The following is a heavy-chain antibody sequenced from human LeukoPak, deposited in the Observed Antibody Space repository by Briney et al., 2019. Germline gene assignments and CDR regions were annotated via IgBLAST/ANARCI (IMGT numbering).Heavy chain of an antibody. D-gene: IGHD1-26*01. CDR3: ARMYSGTYGGIDY. CDR2: IYSSGST. Sequence: SETLSLTCTVSGGSISSYYWSWIRQPAGEGLEWIGRIYSSGSTNYNPSLKSRVTMSVDTSRNRFSLKLTSVTAVDTGVYYCARMYSGTYGGIDYWGQGSLVTVSS. J-gene: IGHJ4*02. CDR1: GGSISSYY. V-gene: IGHV4-4*07.